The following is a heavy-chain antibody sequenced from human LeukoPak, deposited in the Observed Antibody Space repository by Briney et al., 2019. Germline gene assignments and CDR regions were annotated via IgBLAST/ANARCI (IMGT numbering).Heavy chain of an antibody. D-gene: IGHD1-1*01. CDR1: GYTFTGYY. Sequence: ASVKVSCKASGYTFTGYYMHWVRQAPGLGLEWMGWINPNSGGTNYAQKFQGRVTMTRDTSISTAYMELSRLRSDDTAVYYCARSAQQYNWNDYWGQGTLVTVSS. CDR2: INPNSGGT. CDR3: ARSAQQYNWNDY. V-gene: IGHV1-2*02. J-gene: IGHJ4*02.